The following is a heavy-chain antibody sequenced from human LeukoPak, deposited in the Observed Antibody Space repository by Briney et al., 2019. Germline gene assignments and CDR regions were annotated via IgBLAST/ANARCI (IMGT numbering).Heavy chain of an antibody. V-gene: IGHV4-34*01. CDR2: INHSGST. J-gene: IGHJ4*02. CDR1: GGSFSGYY. D-gene: IGHD3-10*01. CDR3: ARRPSRRPPYYYGSGSYYTL. Sequence: SETLSLTCAVYGGSFSGYYWSWIRQPPGKGLEWIGEINHSGSTNYNPSLKSRVTISVDTSKNQFSLKLSSVTAADTAVYYCARRPSRRPPYYYGSGSYYTLWGQGTLVTVSS.